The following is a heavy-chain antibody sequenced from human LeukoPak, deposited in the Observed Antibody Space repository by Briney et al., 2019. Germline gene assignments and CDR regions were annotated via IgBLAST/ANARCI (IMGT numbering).Heavy chain of an antibody. CDR3: AMRERLAAAFDY. CDR1: GGSISSASYY. Sequence: SQTLSLTCTVSGGSISSASYYWGWIRQPAGKGLEWIGRIYTSGSTNYNPSLKSRVTISVDTSKNQFSLKLSSVTAADTAVYYCAMRERLAAAFDYWGQGTLATVSS. J-gene: IGHJ4*02. CDR2: IYTSGST. V-gene: IGHV4-61*02. D-gene: IGHD6-13*01.